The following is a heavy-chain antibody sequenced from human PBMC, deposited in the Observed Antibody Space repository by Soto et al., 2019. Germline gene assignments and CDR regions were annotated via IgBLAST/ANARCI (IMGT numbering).Heavy chain of an antibody. CDR2: VRIDTDGGTT. V-gene: IGHV3-15*01. CDR3: TTADPYYYYGLDV. CDR1: GFTFSSYA. Sequence: SGFTFSSYAMSWVRQAPGKGLEWVGRVRIDTDGGTTDYAAPVKGRFTISRDDSKNTVHLQMNTLKTEDTAVYYCTTADPYYYYGLDVWGQGTTVTVSS. J-gene: IGHJ6*02.